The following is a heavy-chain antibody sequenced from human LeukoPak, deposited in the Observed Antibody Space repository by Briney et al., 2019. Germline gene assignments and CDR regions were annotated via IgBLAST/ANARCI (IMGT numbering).Heavy chain of an antibody. Sequence: GGSLRLSCVASGFTFSNYWMHWVRQPPGKGLVWVSGISGSGGSTYYADSVKGRFTISRDNSKKALYLQMNNLRVEDTAVYYCAKDQRSPNHYWGQGTLVTVSS. CDR3: AKDQRSPNHY. CDR2: ISGSGGST. V-gene: IGHV3-23*01. D-gene: IGHD1-1*01. CDR1: GFTFSNYW. J-gene: IGHJ4*02.